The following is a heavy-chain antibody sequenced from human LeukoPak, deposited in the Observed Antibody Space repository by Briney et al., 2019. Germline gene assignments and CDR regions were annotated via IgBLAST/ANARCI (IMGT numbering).Heavy chain of an antibody. D-gene: IGHD2-2*02. CDR3: ARLERYCSSTSCYIKNWFDP. Sequence: PSETLSLTCTVSGGSISSYYWSWIRQPPGKGLEWIGYIYYSGSTNYNPSLKSRVTISVDTSKNQFSLKLSSVPAADTAVYYCARLERYCSSTSCYIKNWFDPWGQGTLVTVSS. CDR2: IYYSGST. CDR1: GGSISSYY. J-gene: IGHJ5*02. V-gene: IGHV4-59*08.